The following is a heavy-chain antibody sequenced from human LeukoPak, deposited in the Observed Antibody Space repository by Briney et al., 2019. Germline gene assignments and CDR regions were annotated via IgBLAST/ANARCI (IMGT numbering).Heavy chain of an antibody. Sequence: GRSLRLSCAASGFTFDDYAMHWVRQAPGKGLVWVSGISWNSGSIGYADSVKGRFTISRDNAKNSLYLQMNSLRAEDTALYYCAKDRYYDFWSGYGYGMDVWGQGTTVTVSS. D-gene: IGHD3-3*01. CDR2: ISWNSGSI. CDR3: AKDRYYDFWSGYGYGMDV. J-gene: IGHJ6*02. CDR1: GFTFDDYA. V-gene: IGHV3-9*01.